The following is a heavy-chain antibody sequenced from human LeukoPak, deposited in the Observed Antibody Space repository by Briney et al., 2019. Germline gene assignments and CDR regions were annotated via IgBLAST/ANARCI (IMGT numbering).Heavy chain of an antibody. CDR2: INASGGTT. V-gene: IGHV3-23*01. J-gene: IGHJ5*01. CDR1: GFTFNNYA. CDR3: AKEPREYCSSTSCPNWFDS. Sequence: GGPLRLSCAASGFTFNNYAMSWVRQAPGEGLEWVSPINASGGTTYYADSVKGRFTISRDNSENTLFLQMNSLRAEDAAVYYCAKEPREYCSSTSCPNWFDSWGQGTLVTVSS. D-gene: IGHD2-2*01.